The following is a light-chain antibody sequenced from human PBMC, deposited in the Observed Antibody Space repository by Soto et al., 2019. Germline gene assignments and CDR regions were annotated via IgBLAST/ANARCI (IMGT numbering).Light chain of an antibody. CDR2: GAS. CDR3: QQYGTTPRT. V-gene: IGKV3-20*01. CDR1: QSVSSNY. Sequence: EIVLTQSPGTLSLSPGERVTLSCRASQSVSSNYLAWYQQKPGQAPRVLIFGASSRATGIPDRFSGSGSGTDFTLTISRLEPEDFAVYYCQQYGTTPRTFGQGTKLEIK. J-gene: IGKJ2*01.